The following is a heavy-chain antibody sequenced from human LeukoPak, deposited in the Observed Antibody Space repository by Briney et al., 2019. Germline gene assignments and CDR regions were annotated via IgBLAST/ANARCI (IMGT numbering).Heavy chain of an antibody. J-gene: IGHJ4*02. CDR3: ARWYYYDSSGSPDH. CDR2: IWYDGSNK. Sequence: GRSLRLSCAASGFTFSNYGMHWVRQAPGKGLEWVAVIWYDGSNKYYADSVKGRFTISRDNSKNTLYLQMNSLRAEDTAVYYCARWYYYDSSGSPDHWGQGTLVTVSS. D-gene: IGHD3-22*01. CDR1: GFTFSNYG. V-gene: IGHV3-33*01.